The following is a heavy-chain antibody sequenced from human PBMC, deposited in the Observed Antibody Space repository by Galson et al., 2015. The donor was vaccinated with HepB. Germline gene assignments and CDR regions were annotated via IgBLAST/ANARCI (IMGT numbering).Heavy chain of an antibody. Sequence: SLRLSCAASGFTFSSYGMHWVRQAPGKGLEWVAFIRYDGSNKYYADSVKGRFTISRDNSKNTLYLQMNSLRAEDTAVYFCAKDQYSRWELLGYWGQGALVTVSS. V-gene: IGHV3-30*02. D-gene: IGHD1-26*01. CDR1: GFTFSSYG. CDR3: AKDQYSRWELLGY. J-gene: IGHJ4*02. CDR2: IRYDGSNK.